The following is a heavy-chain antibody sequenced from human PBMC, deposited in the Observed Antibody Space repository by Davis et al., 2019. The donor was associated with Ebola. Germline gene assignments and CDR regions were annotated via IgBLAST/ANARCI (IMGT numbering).Heavy chain of an antibody. V-gene: IGHV1-18*01. CDR2: ISAYNGNT. J-gene: IGHJ6*02. CDR3: AGDTFSSSWIHYYYYGMDV. CDR1: GYTFTSYG. Sequence: ASVKVSCKASGYTFTSYGISWVRQAPGQGLEWMGWISAYNGNTNYAQKLQGRVTMTTDTSTSTAYMELRSLRSDDTAVYYCAGDTFSSSWIHYYYYGMDVWGQGTTVTVSS. D-gene: IGHD6-13*01.